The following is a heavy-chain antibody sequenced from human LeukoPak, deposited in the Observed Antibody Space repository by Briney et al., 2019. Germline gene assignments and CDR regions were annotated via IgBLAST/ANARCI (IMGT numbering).Heavy chain of an antibody. D-gene: IGHD1-1*01. CDR3: AKEELEPLDPFDY. J-gene: IGHJ4*02. Sequence: GGSLRLSCAASGFTVSSNYMSWVRQAPGKGLEWVSAISGSGGSTYYADSVKGRFTISRDNSKNTLYLQMNSLRAEDTAVYYCAKEELEPLDPFDYWGQGTLVTVSS. CDR1: GFTVSSNY. CDR2: ISGSGGST. V-gene: IGHV3-23*01.